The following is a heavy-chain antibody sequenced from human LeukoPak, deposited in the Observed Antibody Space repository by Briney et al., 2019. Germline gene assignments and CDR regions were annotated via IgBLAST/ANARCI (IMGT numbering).Heavy chain of an antibody. CDR3: ARQPCSGGSCYSRFDP. Sequence: ASVKVSCKASGYTFTSYGISWVRQAPGQGPEWMGWISAYNGNTNYAQKLQGRVTMTTDTSTSTAYMELRSLRSDDTAVYYCARQPCSGGSCYSRFDPWGQGTLVTVSS. CDR2: ISAYNGNT. V-gene: IGHV1-18*01. D-gene: IGHD2-15*01. J-gene: IGHJ5*02. CDR1: GYTFTSYG.